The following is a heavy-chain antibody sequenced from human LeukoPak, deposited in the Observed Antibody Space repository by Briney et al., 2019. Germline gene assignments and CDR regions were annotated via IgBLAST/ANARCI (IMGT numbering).Heavy chain of an antibody. CDR2: INHSGST. V-gene: IGHV4-34*01. CDR3: ARAQYVDISGFYPGY. J-gene: IGHJ4*02. Sequence: SETLSLTCAVYGGSFSGYYWNWIRQPPGKGLEWVGEINHSGSTNYNPSLRSRVTISVDTYKTQFSLKLSSVTAADTAVYYCARAQYVDISGFYPGYWGQGTLVTVSS. CDR1: GGSFSGYY. D-gene: IGHD3-22*01.